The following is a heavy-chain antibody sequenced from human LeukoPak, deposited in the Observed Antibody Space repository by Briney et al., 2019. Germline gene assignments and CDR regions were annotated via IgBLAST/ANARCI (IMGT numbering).Heavy chain of an antibody. V-gene: IGHV3-30-3*01. D-gene: IGHD2-8*01. CDR2: ISYDGSNK. Sequence: PGGSLRLSCAASGFTFSSYAMHWVRQAPGKGLEWVAVISYDGSNKYYADSVKGRFTISRDNSKNTLYLQMNSLRAEDTAVYYCARDSNRYCTNGVCSIGDYWGQGTLVTVSS. CDR3: ARDSNRYCTNGVCSIGDY. CDR1: GFTFSSYA. J-gene: IGHJ4*02.